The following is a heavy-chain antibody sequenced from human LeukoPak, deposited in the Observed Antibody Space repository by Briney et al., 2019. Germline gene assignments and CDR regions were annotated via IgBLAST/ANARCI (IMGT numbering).Heavy chain of an antibody. CDR1: GFTFSSYA. V-gene: IGHV3-23*01. CDR2: ISGSGGST. CDR3: AKGPIAAAEGGGPEYFQH. D-gene: IGHD6-13*01. J-gene: IGHJ1*01. Sequence: PGGSLRLSCAASGFTFSSYAMSWVRQAPGKGLEWVSAISGSGGSTYYADSVKGRFTNSRDNSKNTLYLQMNSLRAEDTAVYYCAKGPIAAAEGGGPEYFQHWGQGTLVTVSS.